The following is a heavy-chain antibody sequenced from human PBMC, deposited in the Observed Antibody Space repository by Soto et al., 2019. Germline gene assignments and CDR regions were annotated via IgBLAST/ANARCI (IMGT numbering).Heavy chain of an antibody. Sequence: GSLRLSCSVFGFSFSNYAMHWVRQAPGKGLQYVSSISSNGGTTYYADSVQGRFTISRDNSKNTLYLQMSSLRLEGTAVYYCVKDRYVDYWGQGTLVTVSS. J-gene: IGHJ4*02. V-gene: IGHV3-64D*06. CDR1: GFSFSNYA. CDR3: VKDRYVDY. CDR2: ISSNGGTT.